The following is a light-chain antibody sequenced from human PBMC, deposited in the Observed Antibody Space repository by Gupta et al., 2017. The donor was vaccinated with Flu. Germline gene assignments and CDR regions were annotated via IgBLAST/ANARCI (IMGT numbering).Light chain of an antibody. CDR3: QLYGSYRMYT. CDR2: GAS. CDR1: QSIRSAF. Sequence: EIVLTQSPGTLSLAPGESATPSCRASQSIRSAFLAWYRQRPGQSPSLLIYGASRRATGITDRFSGSGSGTDFSLTISRLEHEDFAVYYCQLYGSYRMYTFGQGTKLDIK. V-gene: IGKV3-20*01. J-gene: IGKJ2*01.